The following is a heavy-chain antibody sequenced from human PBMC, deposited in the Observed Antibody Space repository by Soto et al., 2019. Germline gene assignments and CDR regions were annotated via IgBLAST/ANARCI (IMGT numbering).Heavy chain of an antibody. D-gene: IGHD2-15*01. J-gene: IGHJ4*02. CDR3: AKDRCSGGSCYFDY. Sequence: PGQYLRLPCTASGFTFRRNAISWVRQAPGKGLEWASAISGSGGSTYYADSVKGRFTISRDNSKNTLYLQMNSLRAEDTAVYYGAKDRCSGGSCYFDYWGQGT. V-gene: IGHV3-23*01. CDR2: ISGSGGST. CDR1: GFTFRRNA.